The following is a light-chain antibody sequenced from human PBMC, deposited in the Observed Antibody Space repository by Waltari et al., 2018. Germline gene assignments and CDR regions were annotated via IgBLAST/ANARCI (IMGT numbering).Light chain of an antibody. Sequence: EIVLTQSPATLSLSLGETATLSCRASQSVGTYLAWYQQRPGQAPRLLIYDASNRATGIPDRFRGSGSGTEFTLSISSLEPEDFAVYYCQQRSDWTPHTFGQGARLDIK. CDR2: DAS. CDR3: QQRSDWTPHT. CDR1: QSVGTY. V-gene: IGKV3-11*01. J-gene: IGKJ2*01.